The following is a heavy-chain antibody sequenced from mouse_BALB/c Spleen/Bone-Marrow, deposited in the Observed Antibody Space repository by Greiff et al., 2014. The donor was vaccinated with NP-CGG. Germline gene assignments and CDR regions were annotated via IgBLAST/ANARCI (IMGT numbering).Heavy chain of an antibody. CDR1: GYTFSSYW. J-gene: IGHJ2*01. CDR2: ILPGSGST. Sequence: VKLVESGAELMKPGASAKIPCKATGYTFSSYWIEWVKQRPGHGLEWIGEILPGSGSTNYNEKFKGKATFTADTSSNTAYMQLSSLTSEDSAVYYCASGNYYWGQGTTLTVSS. D-gene: IGHD2-1*01. CDR3: ASGNYY. V-gene: IGHV1-9*01.